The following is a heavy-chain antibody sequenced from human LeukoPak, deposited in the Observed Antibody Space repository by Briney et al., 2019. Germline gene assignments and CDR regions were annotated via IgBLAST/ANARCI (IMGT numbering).Heavy chain of an antibody. CDR2: IKQDGSQE. J-gene: IGHJ4*02. CDR1: RLTLSTYW. D-gene: IGHD3-3*01. CDR3: ARGVPYDSWSGPHYSDY. V-gene: IGHV3-7*01. Sequence: GGSLRLSCAASRLTLSTYWMSWVRQAPGKGLEWVAHIKQDGSQEYYVDSVKGRFTISRDSAKNSLYLQMNSLRAEDTAVYYCARGVPYDSWSGPHYSDYWGQGTLVTVFS.